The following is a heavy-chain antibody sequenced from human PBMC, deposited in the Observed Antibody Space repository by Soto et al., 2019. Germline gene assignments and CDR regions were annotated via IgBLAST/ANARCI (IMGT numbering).Heavy chain of an antibody. CDR2: INAGNGST. D-gene: IGHD2-21*02. J-gene: IGHJ4*02. Sequence: AASVKVSCKASGYTFTSYAMHWVRQAPGQRLGWMGWINAGNGSTKYSQKFQGRVTITRDTSASTAYMELSSLRSEDTAAYYCARSIVVVTALDYWGQGTLVTVSS. CDR3: ARSIVVVTALDY. CDR1: GYTFTSYA. V-gene: IGHV1-3*01.